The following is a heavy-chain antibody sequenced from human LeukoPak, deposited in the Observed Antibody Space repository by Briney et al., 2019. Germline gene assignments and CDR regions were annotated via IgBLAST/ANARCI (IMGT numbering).Heavy chain of an antibody. V-gene: IGHV1-18*04. CDR3: AREPEGGWFGPQTHYHFDY. J-gene: IGHJ4*02. Sequence: ASVKVSCKASGYTFTSYGISWVQQAPGQGLEWMGWISVYSGNTNYARKFQGRVTMTTDTSTSTAYMELRSLRSDDTAVYYCAREPEGGWFGPQTHYHFDYWGQGTLVTVSS. CDR2: ISVYSGNT. CDR1: GYTFTSYG. D-gene: IGHD3-10*01.